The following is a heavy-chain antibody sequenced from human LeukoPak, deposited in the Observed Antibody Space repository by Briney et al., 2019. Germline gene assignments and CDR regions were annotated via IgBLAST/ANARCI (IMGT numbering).Heavy chain of an antibody. Sequence: SEALSLTCAVYGGSFSGYYWSWIRQPPGKGLEWVGEINHSGSTNYNPSLKSRITRSVNTSKNQFSLKLSSVTAADTAVYYCARARAVAGTMDYWGQGTQVTVSS. V-gene: IGHV4-34*01. CDR3: ARARAVAGTMDY. J-gene: IGHJ4*02. CDR1: GGSFSGYY. CDR2: INHSGST. D-gene: IGHD6-19*01.